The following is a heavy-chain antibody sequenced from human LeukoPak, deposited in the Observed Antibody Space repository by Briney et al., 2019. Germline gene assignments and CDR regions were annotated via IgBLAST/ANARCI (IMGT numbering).Heavy chain of an antibody. J-gene: IGHJ4*02. V-gene: IGHV3-23*01. CDR3: AKDFGDCSNGVCYGKPFDY. CDR1: GFTFSRYA. Sequence: PGGSLRLSCAAYGFTFSRYAMSWARQAPGKGLEWVSGISGIGDTTYYADPVKGRFTISRDNSKNTLYLQMNGLRAEDTAVYYCAKDFGDCSNGVCYGKPFDYWGQGSLVTASS. D-gene: IGHD2-8*01. CDR2: ISGIGDTT.